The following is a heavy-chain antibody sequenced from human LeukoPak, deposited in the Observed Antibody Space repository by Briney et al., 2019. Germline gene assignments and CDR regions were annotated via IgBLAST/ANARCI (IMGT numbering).Heavy chain of an antibody. V-gene: IGHV1-69*05. CDR3: ARDRHCSSTSCYDYYYMDI. J-gene: IGHJ6*03. CDR2: IIPIFGTA. D-gene: IGHD2-2*01. Sequence: SVKVSCKASGGTFSSYAISWVRQAPGQGLEWMGGIIPIFGTANYAQKFQGRVTITTDESTSTAHMELSSLRSEDTAVYYCARDRHCSSTSCYDYYYMDIWGKGTTVTVSS. CDR1: GGTFSSYA.